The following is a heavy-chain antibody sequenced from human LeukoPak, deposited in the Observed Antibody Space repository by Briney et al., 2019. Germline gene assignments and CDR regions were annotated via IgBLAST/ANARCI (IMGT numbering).Heavy chain of an antibody. J-gene: IGHJ4*02. CDR3: ARGVVAAAGRTFDF. CDR2: IYNSGST. CDR1: GGSFSGYY. V-gene: IGHV4-59*01. D-gene: IGHD6-13*01. Sequence: PSETLSLTCAVYGGSFSGYYWSWIRQPPGKGLEWIGYIYNSGSTNYNTSLKSRVTISLDTSKNQFSLKLSSVTAADTAVYYCARGVVAAAGRTFDFWGQGTLVTVSS.